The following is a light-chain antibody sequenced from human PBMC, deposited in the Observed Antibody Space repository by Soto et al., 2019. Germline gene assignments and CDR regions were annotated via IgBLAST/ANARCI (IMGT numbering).Light chain of an antibody. Sequence: EIVLTQSPATLSFSPGERATLSCRASQTVSSYLAWYQQKAGQAPRLLIYDASNRATGIPARISGSGSGTDFTLTISSLEPEDFAVYYCQQRSKSPYTFVQGTKVESK. CDR1: QTVSSY. V-gene: IGKV3-11*01. J-gene: IGKJ2*01. CDR3: QQRSKSPYT. CDR2: DAS.